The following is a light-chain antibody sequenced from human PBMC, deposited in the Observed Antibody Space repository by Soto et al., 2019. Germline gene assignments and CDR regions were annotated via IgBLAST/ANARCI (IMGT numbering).Light chain of an antibody. V-gene: IGLV1-47*01. Sequence: QSVLTQPPSASGTPGQRVTISCSGTTSNLGTNYVYWYQQLPGTSPKVLIYRNNERPSGVPDRFSGSKSGTSASLAISGLRSEDEADYYCAVWDDSLSGRVFGGGTKLTVL. J-gene: IGLJ2*01. CDR1: TSNLGTNY. CDR3: AVWDDSLSGRV. CDR2: RNN.